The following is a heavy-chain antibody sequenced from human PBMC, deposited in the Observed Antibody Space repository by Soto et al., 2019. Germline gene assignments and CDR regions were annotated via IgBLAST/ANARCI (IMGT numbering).Heavy chain of an antibody. D-gene: IGHD3-22*01. Sequence: EVQLVESGGGLVQPGGSLRLSCAASGFTFSSYSMSWIRQAPGKGLEWVSYISSSGSTIYYADSVKGRFTISRDNAKNSLYLQMNSLRAEDTAVYYCARDCDTYYYDSSGYYFDYWGQGTLVTVSS. J-gene: IGHJ4*02. CDR3: ARDCDTYYYDSSGYYFDY. CDR1: GFTFSSYS. CDR2: ISSSGSTI. V-gene: IGHV3-48*04.